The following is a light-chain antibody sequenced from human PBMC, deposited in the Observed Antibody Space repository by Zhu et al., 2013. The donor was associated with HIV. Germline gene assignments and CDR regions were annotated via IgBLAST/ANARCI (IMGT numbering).Light chain of an antibody. Sequence: EIVLTQSPGTLFLSPGEKVTLSCRASQSISASYFAWYQQKPGQAPRLLIYAASTRATGIPDRFSGSGSGTDFTLTISSLQSEDFAVYYCQQYNNWPEAFGPGTKVDIK. CDR3: QQYNNWPEA. J-gene: IGKJ3*01. V-gene: IGKV3-20*01. CDR1: QSISASY. CDR2: AAS.